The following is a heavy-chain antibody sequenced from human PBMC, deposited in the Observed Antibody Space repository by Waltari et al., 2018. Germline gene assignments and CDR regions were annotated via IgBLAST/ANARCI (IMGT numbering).Heavy chain of an antibody. CDR2: IYYSGST. CDR3: AREAYCSSTSCYSYGMDV. CDR1: GGSISSHY. V-gene: IGHV4-59*11. J-gene: IGHJ6*02. Sequence: QVQLQESGPGLVKPSETLSLTCNVSGGSISSHYWSWIRQPPGKGLEWIGYIYYSGSTNYNPSLKSRVTISVDTSKNQFSLKLSSVTAADTAVYYCAREAYCSSTSCYSYGMDVWGQGTTVTVSS. D-gene: IGHD2-2*01.